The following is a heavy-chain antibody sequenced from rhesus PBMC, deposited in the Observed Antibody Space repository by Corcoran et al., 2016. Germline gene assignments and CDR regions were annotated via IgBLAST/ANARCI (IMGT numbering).Heavy chain of an antibody. Sequence: QVQLVQSGAEVKKPGASVQLSCKASGYTFTSYSINWVRQAPGQGLEWMGWINPSNGHTGYAQKFQGRVTMTRDTSTSTAYMELSSLRSEDTAVYYCARGLGGGSSAYWGQGVLVTVSS. J-gene: IGHJ4*01. CDR1: GYTFTSYS. V-gene: IGHV1-200*01. D-gene: IGHD6-25*01. CDR3: ARGLGGGSSAY. CDR2: INPSNGHT.